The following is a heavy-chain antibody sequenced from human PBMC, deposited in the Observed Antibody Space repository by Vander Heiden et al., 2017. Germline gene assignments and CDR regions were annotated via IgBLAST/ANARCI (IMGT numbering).Heavy chain of an antibody. CDR3: ARGGEGTYYYDSRTDDAFDI. D-gene: IGHD3-22*01. CDR2: INPNSGGT. CDR1: GYTFTGYY. J-gene: IGHJ3*02. Sequence: QVQLVQSGAEVKKPGASVKVSCTASGYTFTGYYMHWVRQAPGQGLEWMGWINPNSGGTNYAQKFQGRVTMTRDTSISTAYMELSRLRSDDTAVYYCARGGEGTYYYDSRTDDAFDIWGQGTMVTVSS. V-gene: IGHV1-2*02.